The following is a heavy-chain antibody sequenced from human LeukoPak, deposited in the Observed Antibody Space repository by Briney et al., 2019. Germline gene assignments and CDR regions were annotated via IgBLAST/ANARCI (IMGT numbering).Heavy chain of an antibody. CDR1: GGSISSHY. CDR2: IYYSGST. Sequence: ASETLSLTCTVSGGSISSHYWSWIRQPPGKGLEWIGYIYYSGSTNYNPSLKSRVTISVDTSKNQFSLKLSSVTAADTAVYYCARDVYSSGSYYFDYWGQGTLVTVSS. CDR3: ARDVYSSGSYYFDY. V-gene: IGHV4-59*11. J-gene: IGHJ4*02. D-gene: IGHD6-19*01.